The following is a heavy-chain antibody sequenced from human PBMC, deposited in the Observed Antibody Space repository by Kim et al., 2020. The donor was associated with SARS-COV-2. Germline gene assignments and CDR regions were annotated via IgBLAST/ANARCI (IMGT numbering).Heavy chain of an antibody. CDR3: ARSQGVIYGDYTYWFDP. V-gene: IGHV4-59*08. D-gene: IGHD4-17*01. J-gene: IGHJ5*02. Sequence: SETLSLTCTVSGGSISSYYWSWIRQPPGKGLELIGYIYYSGSTNYNPSLKSRVTISVDTSKNQFSLKLSSVTAADTAVYYCARSQGVIYGDYTYWFDPWGQGTLVTVSS. CDR1: GGSISSYY. CDR2: IYYSGST.